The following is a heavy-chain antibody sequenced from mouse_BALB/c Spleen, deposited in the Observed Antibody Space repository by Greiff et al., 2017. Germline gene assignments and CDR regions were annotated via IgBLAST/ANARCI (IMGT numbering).Heavy chain of an antibody. CDR2: INPSTGYT. CDR3: ARGALLRLYYYAMDY. D-gene: IGHD1-2*01. V-gene: IGHV1-7*01. J-gene: IGHJ4*01. Sequence: VKLQESGAELAKPGASVKMSCKASGYTFTSYWMHWVKQRPGQGLEWIGYINPSTGYTEYNQKFKDKATLTADKSSSTAYMQLSSLTSEDSAVYYCARGALLRLYYYAMDYWGQGTSVTVSS. CDR1: GYTFTSYW.